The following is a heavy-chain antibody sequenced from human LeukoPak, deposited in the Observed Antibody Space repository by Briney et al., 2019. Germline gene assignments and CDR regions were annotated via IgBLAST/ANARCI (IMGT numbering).Heavy chain of an antibody. CDR1: GFTFSSYW. V-gene: IGHV3-7*01. CDR2: IKQDGREK. J-gene: IGHJ4*02. D-gene: IGHD2/OR15-2a*01. CDR3: ARSSLSSVY. Sequence: PGESLRLSCAASGFTFSSYWMSWVRQAPGKGLEWVANIKQDGREKYYGESVKGRFTISRDNAKNSLYLQMNSLRAEDTAVYYCARSSLSSVYWGQGTLVTVSS.